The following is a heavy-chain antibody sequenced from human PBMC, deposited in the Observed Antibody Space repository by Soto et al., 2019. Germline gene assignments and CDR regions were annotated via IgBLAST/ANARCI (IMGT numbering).Heavy chain of an antibody. CDR2: ISGSGITT. Sequence: GGSLRLSCAASGFTFSSYSMSWVRQAPGKGLEWVSGISGSGITTDYADSVKGRFTISRDNSKNTLYLQMNSLRAEDMAVYYCAKDSLVAGKRWFDLWGQGTLVTVSS. CDR1: GFTFSSYS. CDR3: AKDSLVAGKRWFDL. J-gene: IGHJ5*02. V-gene: IGHV3-23*01.